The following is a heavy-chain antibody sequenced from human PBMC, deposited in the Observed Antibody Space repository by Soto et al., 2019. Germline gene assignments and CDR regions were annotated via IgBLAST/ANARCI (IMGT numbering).Heavy chain of an antibody. CDR1: GGSFSSNGVA. J-gene: IGHJ3*01. CDR2: TYYRSKWYN. CDR3: ASGKYSGFDV. Sequence: PTLSLSCAISGGSFSSNGVAWNWIRQCPSRGVEWLGRTYYRSKWYNDYAVSVKSRITVNPDTSKNQFSLQLSSVTPEDTAIYYCASGKYSGFDVWGQGTMVPVSS. D-gene: IGHD1-26*01. V-gene: IGHV6-1*01.